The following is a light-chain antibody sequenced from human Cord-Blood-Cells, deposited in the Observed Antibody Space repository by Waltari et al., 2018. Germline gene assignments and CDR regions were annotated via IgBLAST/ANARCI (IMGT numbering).Light chain of an antibody. J-gene: IGKJ2*01. Sequence: AIRITQSPSSLSAPTGDRVTITCRASQGISSYLAWYQQKPGKAPKLLIYAASTLQRGVTSRFSGSGSGTDFTLTISCLQSEDFATYYCQQYYSYPYTFGQGTKLEIK. CDR3: QQYYSYPYT. V-gene: IGKV1-8*01. CDR2: AAS. CDR1: QGISSY.